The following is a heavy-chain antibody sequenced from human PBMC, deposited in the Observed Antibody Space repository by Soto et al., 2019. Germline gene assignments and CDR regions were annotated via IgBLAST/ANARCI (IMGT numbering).Heavy chain of an antibody. CDR3: AGTKTNLFDN. Sequence: PSGTLSLTCRVSGGSITSGGYYWTWIRQHPGEGLEWIGYIYYSGSTYYNPSLKSRVDISMDTSENLFSLDLTSVTAADTDVYYCAGTKTNLFDNWGQGTQVTVSS. CDR2: IYYSGST. CDR1: GGSITSGGYY. D-gene: IGHD1-1*01. J-gene: IGHJ4*02. V-gene: IGHV4-31*03.